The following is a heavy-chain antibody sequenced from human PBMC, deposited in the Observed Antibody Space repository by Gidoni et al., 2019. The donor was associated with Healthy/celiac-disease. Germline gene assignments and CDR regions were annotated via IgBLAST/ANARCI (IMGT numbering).Heavy chain of an antibody. CDR1: GGSFSGYY. V-gene: IGHV4-34*01. J-gene: IGHJ4*02. D-gene: IGHD3-16*01. CDR2: INHSGST. Sequence: QVQLQQWGAGLLKPSEPLSLTCAVHGGSFSGYYWRWIRQPPGKGLEWIGEINHSGSTNYTPSLKSRVTISVDTSKNQFSLKLSSVTAADTVVYYCARERFHGSYYFDYWGQGTLVTVSS. CDR3: ARERFHGSYYFDY.